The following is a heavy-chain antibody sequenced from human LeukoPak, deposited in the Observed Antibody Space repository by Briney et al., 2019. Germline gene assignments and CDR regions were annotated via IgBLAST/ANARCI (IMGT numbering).Heavy chain of an antibody. CDR1: GFTFSSYS. J-gene: IGHJ6*03. V-gene: IGHV3-21*01. D-gene: IGHD5-18*01. CDR2: ISSSSSYI. Sequence: GGSLRLSCAASGFTFSSYSMNWVRQAPGKGLEWVSSISSSSSYIYYADSVKGRFTISRDNAKNSLYLQMNSLRAEDTAVYYCARVNGYSYGNNYYYYMDVWGKGTTVTVSS. CDR3: ARVNGYSYGNNYYYYMDV.